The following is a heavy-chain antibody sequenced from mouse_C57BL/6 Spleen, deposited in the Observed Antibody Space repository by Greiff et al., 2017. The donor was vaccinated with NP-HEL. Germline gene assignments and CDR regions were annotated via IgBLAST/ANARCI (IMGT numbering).Heavy chain of an antibody. CDR2: INPNNGGT. D-gene: IGHD1-1*01. V-gene: IGHV1-26*01. J-gene: IGHJ2*01. CDR3: ARGNYYGSYYFDY. CDR1: GYTFTDYY. Sequence: EVQLQQSGPELVKPGASVKISCKASGYTFTDYYMNWVKQSHGKSLEWIGDINPNNGGTSYNQKFKGKATLTVDKSSSTAYMELRSLTSEDSAVYYCARGNYYGSYYFDYWGQGTTLTVSS.